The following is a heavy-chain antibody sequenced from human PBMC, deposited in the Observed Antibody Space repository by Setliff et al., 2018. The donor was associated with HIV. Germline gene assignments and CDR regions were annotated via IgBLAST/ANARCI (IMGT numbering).Heavy chain of an antibody. V-gene: IGHV4-34*01. D-gene: IGHD5-18*01. CDR2: INHSGST. J-gene: IGHJ4*02. CDR1: GGSFSGYS. Sequence: SETLSLTCAVYGGSFSGYSWTWIRQPPGKGLEWIGDINHSGSTNYNPSLKSRVTISIDTSKNQFSLKLTSVTAADTAVYYCARRDGYSYGFYFDYWGQGTLVTVSS. CDR3: ARRDGYSYGFYFDY.